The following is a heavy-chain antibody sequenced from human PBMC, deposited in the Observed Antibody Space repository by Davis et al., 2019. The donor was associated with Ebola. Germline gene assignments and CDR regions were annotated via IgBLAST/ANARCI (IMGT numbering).Heavy chain of an antibody. CDR3: ARKAVAGSYYYYYYYGMDV. Sequence: GGSLRLSCADSVITFSSYAMTWVRQAPGKGLEWVSAISGSGGTTYYAGSVKGRFTVSRDNSKKTMYLQMNSLRAEDTAVYYCARKAVAGSYYYYYYYGMDVWGKGTTVTVSS. V-gene: IGHV3-23*01. J-gene: IGHJ6*04. CDR2: ISGSGGTT. CDR1: VITFSSYA. D-gene: IGHD6-19*01.